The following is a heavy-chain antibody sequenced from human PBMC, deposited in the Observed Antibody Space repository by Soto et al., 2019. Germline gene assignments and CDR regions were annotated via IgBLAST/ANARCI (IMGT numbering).Heavy chain of an antibody. CDR1: GFTFSDHY. J-gene: IGHJ2*01. D-gene: IGHD2-2*01. Sequence: GGSLRLSCAASGFTFSDHYMDWVRQAPGKGLEWVGRTRNKANSYTTEYAASVKGRFTISRDDSKNSLYLQMNSLKTEDTAVYYCAREVDCSSTSCYGDWYFDLWGRGTLVTVSS. CDR3: AREVDCSSTSCYGDWYFDL. V-gene: IGHV3-72*01. CDR2: TRNKANSYTT.